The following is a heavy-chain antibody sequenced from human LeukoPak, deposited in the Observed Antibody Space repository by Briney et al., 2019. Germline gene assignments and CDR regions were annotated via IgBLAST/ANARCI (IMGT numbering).Heavy chain of an antibody. J-gene: IGHJ5*02. V-gene: IGHV1-18*01. Sequence: ASVRVSCKASGYTFTSYGISWVRQAPGQGLEWMGWISAYNGNTNYAQKLQGGVTMTTDTSTSTAYMELRSLRSDDTAVYYCARVSNNWNDVGNWFDPWGQGTLVTVSS. CDR3: ARVSNNWNDVGNWFDP. CDR2: ISAYNGNT. D-gene: IGHD1-20*01. CDR1: GYTFTSYG.